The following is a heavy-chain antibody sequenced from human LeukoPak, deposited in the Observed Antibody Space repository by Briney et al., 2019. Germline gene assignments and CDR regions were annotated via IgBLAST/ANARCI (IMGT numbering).Heavy chain of an antibody. CDR1: GGSISNYY. J-gene: IGHJ4*02. D-gene: IGHD1-26*01. Sequence: PSETLSLTCTVSGGSISNYYWSRIRQPPGKGLEWIGYIYYSGSTNYNPSLKSRVTISVDTSKNQFSLKLSSVTAADSAVYYCARQPISGSYWGYFDYWGQGTLVTVSS. CDR3: ARQPISGSYWGYFDY. CDR2: IYYSGST. V-gene: IGHV4-59*08.